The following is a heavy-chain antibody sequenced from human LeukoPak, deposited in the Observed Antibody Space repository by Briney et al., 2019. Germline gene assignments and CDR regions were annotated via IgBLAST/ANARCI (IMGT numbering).Heavy chain of an antibody. V-gene: IGHV4-59*01. Sequence: PSETLSLTCTVSGGSISSYYWSWIRQPPGKGLEWIGYIYYSGSTNYNPSLKSRVTISVDTSKNQFSLKLSSVTAADTAVYYCARGPRGRYFDLWGRGTLVTVSS. CDR3: ARGPRGRYFDL. CDR2: IYYSGST. J-gene: IGHJ2*01. CDR1: GGSISSYY.